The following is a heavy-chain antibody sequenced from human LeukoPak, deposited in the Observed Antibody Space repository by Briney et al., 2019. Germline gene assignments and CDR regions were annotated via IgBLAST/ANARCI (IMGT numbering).Heavy chain of an antibody. V-gene: IGHV3-30*02. CDR3: ARQGNYLNWFDP. CDR2: IRYDGSNK. CDR1: GFTFSSYG. Sequence: GGSLRLSCAASGFTFSSYGMHWVRQAPGKGLEWVAFIRYDGSNKYYADSVKGRFTISRDNAKNSLYLQMNSLRAEDTAVYYCARQGNYLNWFDPWGQGTLVTVSS. D-gene: IGHD4-11*01. J-gene: IGHJ5*02.